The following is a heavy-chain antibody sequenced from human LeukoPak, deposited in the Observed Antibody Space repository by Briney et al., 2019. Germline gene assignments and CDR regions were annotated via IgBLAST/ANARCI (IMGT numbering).Heavy chain of an antibody. D-gene: IGHD6-13*01. V-gene: IGHV3-64*01. CDR1: GFTFSSYA. Sequence: GGSLRLSCAASGFTFSSYAMHWVRQAPGKGLEYVSTISDNGGSTFYANSVKGRFTISRDNFNNTLYLQMNSLRAEDPAVYYCATTGYSSRNYWGQGTLVTVSS. CDR2: ISDNGGST. CDR3: ATTGYSSRNY. J-gene: IGHJ4*02.